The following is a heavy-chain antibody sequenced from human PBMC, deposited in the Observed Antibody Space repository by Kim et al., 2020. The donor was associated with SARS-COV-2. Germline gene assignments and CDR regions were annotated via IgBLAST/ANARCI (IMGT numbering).Heavy chain of an antibody. CDR2: IYYSGST. CDR1: GGSISSGDYY. Sequence: SETLSLTCTVSGGSISSGDYYWSWIRQPPGKGLEWIGYIYYSGSTYYNPSLKSRVTISVDTSKNQFSLKLSSVTAADTAVYYCARDLRVLITSGGMDVWGQGTTVTVSS. CDR3: ARDLRVLITSGGMDV. J-gene: IGHJ6*02. V-gene: IGHV4-30-4*01. D-gene: IGHD3-10*01.